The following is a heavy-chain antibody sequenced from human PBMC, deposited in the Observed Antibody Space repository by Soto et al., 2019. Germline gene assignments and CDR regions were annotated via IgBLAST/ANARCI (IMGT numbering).Heavy chain of an antibody. CDR3: ARDAPGVAPY. J-gene: IGHJ1*01. CDR1: GGSIIDGQTY. Sequence: SETLSLTCTVSGGSIIDGQTYLNWIRQHPERGLEWMGYINYRGTTNYSPALKSRILISIDTSKNQFSLRLTSVTAADTAVYYCARDAPGVAPYWGQGTPVTVSS. D-gene: IGHD2-15*01. CDR2: INYRGTT. V-gene: IGHV4-31*03.